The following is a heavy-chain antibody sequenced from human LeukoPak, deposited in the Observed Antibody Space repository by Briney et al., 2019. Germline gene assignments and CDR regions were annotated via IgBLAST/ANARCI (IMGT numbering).Heavy chain of an antibody. CDR1: GFTFSSYG. J-gene: IGHJ4*02. CDR2: IYSDNT. Sequence: GWSLRLSRAPSGFTFSSYGMHWVRQAPGKGLEGVSFIYSDNTHYSDSVKGRFTISRDNSKNTLYLQMNSLRAEDTAVYYCARRAGAYSHPYDYWGQGTLVTVSS. V-gene: IGHV3-53*01. CDR3: ARRAGAYSHPYDY. D-gene: IGHD4/OR15-4a*01.